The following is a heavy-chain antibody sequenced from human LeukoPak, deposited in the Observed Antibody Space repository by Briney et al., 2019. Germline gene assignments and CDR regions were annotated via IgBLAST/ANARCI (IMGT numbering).Heavy chain of an antibody. CDR1: GFTVSNKY. CDR3: ARHLDDFWSGYHFDS. D-gene: IGHD3-3*01. V-gene: IGHV3-66*04. CDR2: IYSGGNA. Sequence: GGSLRLSCAASGFTVSNKYMSWVRQAPGKGLEWVSDIYSGGNAYYADSVKGRFTISRDNSKNTMNLQMNSLRAEDTAVYYCARHLDDFWSGYHFDSWGQGTLVTVSS. J-gene: IGHJ4*02.